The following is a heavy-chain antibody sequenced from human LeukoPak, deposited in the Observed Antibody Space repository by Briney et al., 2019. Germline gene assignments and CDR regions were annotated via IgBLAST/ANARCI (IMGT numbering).Heavy chain of an antibody. CDR1: GGTFSSYA. D-gene: IGHD3-22*01. Sequence: ASVEDSCKASGGTFSSYAISWVRQAPGQGLEWMGGIIPIFGTANYAQKFQGRVTITADESTSTAYMELSSLRSEDTAVYYCARVGTYYYDSSGYYCFDYWGQGTLVTVSS. CDR2: IIPIFGTA. J-gene: IGHJ4*02. V-gene: IGHV1-69*13. CDR3: ARVGTYYYDSSGYYCFDY.